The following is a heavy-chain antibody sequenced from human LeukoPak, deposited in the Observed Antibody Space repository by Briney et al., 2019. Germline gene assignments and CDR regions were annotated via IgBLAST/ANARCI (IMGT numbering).Heavy chain of an antibody. V-gene: IGHV3-33*01. Sequence: GGALRLSCAASGFTFSSYRMPWVRQAPGKGLEWVAVIWYDGSNKYYADSVKGRFTISRDNSKNTLYLQMSSLRAEDTAVYYCARDHEGYCSGGSCYRRVLQVFDYWGQGTLVTVSS. CDR2: IWYDGSNK. J-gene: IGHJ4*02. CDR3: ARDHEGYCSGGSCYRRVLQVFDY. CDR1: GFTFSSYR. D-gene: IGHD2-15*01.